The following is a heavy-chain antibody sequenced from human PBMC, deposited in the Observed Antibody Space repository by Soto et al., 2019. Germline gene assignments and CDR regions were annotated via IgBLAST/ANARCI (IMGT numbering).Heavy chain of an antibody. CDR2: IWYDGSNK. CDR3: ARDDYDSSGYYYYFDY. Sequence: QVQLMESGGGVVQPGRSLRLSCAASGFTFSSYGMHWVRQAPGKGLEWVAVIWYDGSNKYYADSVKGRFTISRDNSKNTLYLQMNSLRAEDTAVYYCARDDYDSSGYYYYFDYWGQGTLVTVSS. J-gene: IGHJ4*02. CDR1: GFTFSSYG. V-gene: IGHV3-33*01. D-gene: IGHD3-22*01.